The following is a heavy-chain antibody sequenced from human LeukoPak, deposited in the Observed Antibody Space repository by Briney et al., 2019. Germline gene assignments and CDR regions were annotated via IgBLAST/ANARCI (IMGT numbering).Heavy chain of an antibody. J-gene: IGHJ4*02. D-gene: IGHD3-22*01. V-gene: IGHV3-73*01. Sequence: GGSLRLSCAASGFTFSGSAMHCVRQASGKGLEWVGRIRSKANSYATAYAASVKGRFTISRDDSKNTAYLQMNSLKTEDTAVYYCTRLHYYDSSGYPRTDYWGQGTLVTVSS. CDR3: TRLHYYDSSGYPRTDY. CDR1: GFTFSGSA. CDR2: IRSKANSYAT.